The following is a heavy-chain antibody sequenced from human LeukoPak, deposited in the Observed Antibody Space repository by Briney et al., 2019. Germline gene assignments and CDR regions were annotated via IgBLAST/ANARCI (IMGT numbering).Heavy chain of an antibody. CDR3: STSRFCSSTSCLFPFDN. D-gene: IGHD2-2*01. J-gene: IGHJ4*02. Sequence: PGGSLRLSCAASGFTVSSNYMSWVRQAPGKGLEWVSYISSSSSTIYYADSVKGRFTISRDNAKNSLYLQINSLRAEDTAVYYCSTSRFCSSTSCLFPFDNWGQGTLVTVSS. CDR2: ISSSSSTI. CDR1: GFTVSSNY. V-gene: IGHV3-48*04.